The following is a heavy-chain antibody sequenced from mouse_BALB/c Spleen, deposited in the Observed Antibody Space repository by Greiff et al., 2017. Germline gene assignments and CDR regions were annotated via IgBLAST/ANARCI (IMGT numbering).Heavy chain of an antibody. CDR3: ARDGSYHLRWFAY. Sequence: EVKLMESGPGLVKPSQSLSLTCSVTGYSITSGYYWNWIRQFPGNKLEWMGYISYDGSNNYNPSLKNRISITRDTSKNQFFLKLNSVTTEDTATYYCARDGSYHLRWFAYWGQGTLVTVSA. V-gene: IGHV3-6*02. D-gene: IGHD2-10*01. J-gene: IGHJ3*01. CDR1: GYSITSGYY. CDR2: ISYDGSN.